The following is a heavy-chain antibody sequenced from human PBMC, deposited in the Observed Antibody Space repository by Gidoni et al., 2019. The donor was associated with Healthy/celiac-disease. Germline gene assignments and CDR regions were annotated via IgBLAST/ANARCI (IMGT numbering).Heavy chain of an antibody. J-gene: IGHJ6*03. CDR3: ANRESTYYYGSGSSYYYMDV. Sequence: EVQLLESGGGLVQPGGSLHLSCPASGFTFSRHAMSWVRPAPGKGLEWVSASSGSGGSTYYADSVKGRFTISRDNSKNTLYLQMNSLRAEDTAVYYCANRESTYYYGSGSSYYYMDVWGKGTTVTVSS. V-gene: IGHV3-23*01. CDR2: SSGSGGST. CDR1: GFTFSRHA. D-gene: IGHD3-10*01.